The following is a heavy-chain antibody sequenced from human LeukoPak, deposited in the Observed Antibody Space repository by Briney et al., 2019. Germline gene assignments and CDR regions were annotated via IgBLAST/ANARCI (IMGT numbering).Heavy chain of an antibody. CDR1: GYTFSNYG. D-gene: IGHD1-1*01. Sequence: ASVKVSCKASGYTFSNYGFSWVRQAPGQGLEWMGAINPRGDATIGAQKFQGRVTTTRDTSTSTVYIELSSLRSEDTAVYYCAREGQQLKHFNYWGQGTLVTVSS. CDR2: INPRGDAT. V-gene: IGHV1-46*01. J-gene: IGHJ4*02. CDR3: AREGQQLKHFNY.